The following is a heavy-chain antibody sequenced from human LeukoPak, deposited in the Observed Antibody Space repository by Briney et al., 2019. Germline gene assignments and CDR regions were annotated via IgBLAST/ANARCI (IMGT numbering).Heavy chain of an antibody. Sequence: SEGSLRLSCAASGFTFSSYSMNWVRQAPGKGLEWVSSISSSSSYIYYADSVKGRFTISRDNAKNSLYLQMNSLRAEDTAVYYCASQLHLIAARPGDYWGQGTLVTVSS. J-gene: IGHJ4*02. V-gene: IGHV3-21*01. CDR3: ASQLHLIAARPGDY. D-gene: IGHD6-6*01. CDR2: ISSSSSYI. CDR1: GFTFSSYS.